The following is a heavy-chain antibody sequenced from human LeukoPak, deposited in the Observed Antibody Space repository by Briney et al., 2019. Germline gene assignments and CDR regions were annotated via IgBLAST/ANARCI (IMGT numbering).Heavy chain of an antibody. CDR1: GYTFTSYG. V-gene: IGHV1-18*01. D-gene: IGHD3-10*01. Sequence: ASVKVSCKASGYTFTSYGISWVRQAPGQGLEWMGWISAYNGNTNYAQKLQGRVTMTTDTSTSTAYMELRSLRSDDTAVYYCARVGVGSLWFGELWEDFDYWSQGTLVTVSS. CDR3: ARVGVGSLWFGELWEDFDY. J-gene: IGHJ4*02. CDR2: ISAYNGNT.